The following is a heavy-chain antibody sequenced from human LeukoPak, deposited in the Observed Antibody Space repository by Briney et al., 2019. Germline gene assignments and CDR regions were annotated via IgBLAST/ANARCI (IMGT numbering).Heavy chain of an antibody. D-gene: IGHD2-2*01. CDR1: GYTFTSYG. J-gene: IGHJ6*02. CDR3: ARDIVVVPAAMAYYYGMDV. CDR2: ISAYNGNT. V-gene: IGHV1-18*01. Sequence: ASVKVSCKASGYTFTSYGISGVRQAPGQGLEWMGWISAYNGNTNYAQKLQGRVTMTTDTSTSTAYMELRSLRSDDTAVYYCARDIVVVPAAMAYYYGMDVWGQGTMVIVSS.